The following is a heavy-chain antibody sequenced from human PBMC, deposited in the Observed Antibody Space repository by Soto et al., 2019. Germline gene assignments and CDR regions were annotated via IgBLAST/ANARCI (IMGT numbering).Heavy chain of an antibody. J-gene: IGHJ4*02. D-gene: IGHD3-10*01. CDR2: INHSGST. Sequence: SETLSLTCAVYGGSFSGYYWSWIRQPPGKGLEWIGEINHSGSTNYNPSLKSRVTISVDTSKNQFSLKLSSVTAADTAVYYCARGHKGTYYYGSGSYLRTVSYFDYWGQGTLVTVSS. CDR3: ARGHKGTYYYGSGSYLRTVSYFDY. CDR1: GGSFSGYY. V-gene: IGHV4-34*01.